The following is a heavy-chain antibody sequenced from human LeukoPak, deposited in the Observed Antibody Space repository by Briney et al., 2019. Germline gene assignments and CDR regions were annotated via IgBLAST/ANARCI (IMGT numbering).Heavy chain of an antibody. J-gene: IGHJ2*01. CDR2: IYYSGST. D-gene: IGHD6-13*01. CDR3: ARGPPQSSSWFFDL. Sequence: NPSETLSLACTVPGGSISSYYWSSIRQPPGEGLEWHVYIYYSGSTNNNPSLKSRVTISVDTSKNQFSLKLSCVTAADTAVYYCARGPPQSSSWFFDLWGRGTLVTVSS. V-gene: IGHV4-59*01. CDR1: GGSISSYY.